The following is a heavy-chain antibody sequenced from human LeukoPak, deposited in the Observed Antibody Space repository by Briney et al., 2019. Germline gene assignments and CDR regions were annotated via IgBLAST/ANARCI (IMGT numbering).Heavy chain of an antibody. D-gene: IGHD6-13*01. CDR3: ARITQQLYYYYGMDV. CDR2: IWYDGSNK. CDR1: GFTFSSYG. Sequence: GGSLRLSCAASGFTFSSYGMHWVRQAPAKGLEWVAVIWYDGSNKYYADSVKGRFTISRDNSKNTLYLQMNSLRAEDTAVYYCARITQQLYYYYGMDVWGQGTTVTVSS. J-gene: IGHJ6*02. V-gene: IGHV3-33*01.